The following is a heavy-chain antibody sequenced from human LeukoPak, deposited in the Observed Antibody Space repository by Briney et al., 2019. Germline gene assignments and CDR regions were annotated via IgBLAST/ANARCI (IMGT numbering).Heavy chain of an antibody. D-gene: IGHD5-24*01. CDR3: ARMAAPRSPSSY. J-gene: IGHJ4*02. V-gene: IGHV4-59*01. Sequence: SETLSLTCTVSGGSISSYYWSWIRQPPGKGLEWIGYIYYSGSTNYNPSLKSRVTISVDTSKNQFSLKLSSVTAADTAVYYCARMAAPRSPSSYWGQGTLVTVSS. CDR1: GGSISSYY. CDR2: IYYSGST.